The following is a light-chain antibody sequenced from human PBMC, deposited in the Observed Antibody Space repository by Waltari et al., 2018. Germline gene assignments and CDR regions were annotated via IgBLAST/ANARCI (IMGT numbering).Light chain of an antibody. CDR1: QSISSW. CDR3: QQYNGYWT. Sequence: IPCRASQSISSWLAWYQQKPGTAPKLLIYKASTLESGVPSRFSGSGSGTEFTLTINSLQPDDFATYYCQQYNGYWTFGQGTKVEIK. V-gene: IGKV1-5*03. J-gene: IGKJ1*01. CDR2: KAS.